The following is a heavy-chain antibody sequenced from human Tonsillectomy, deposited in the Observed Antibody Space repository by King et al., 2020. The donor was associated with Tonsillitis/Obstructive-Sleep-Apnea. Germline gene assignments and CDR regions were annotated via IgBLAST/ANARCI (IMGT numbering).Heavy chain of an antibody. CDR1: GFTFSDYY. CDR2: ITTISSYT. D-gene: IGHD1-14*01. V-gene: IGHV3-11*05. J-gene: IGHJ6*03. CDR3: ARASEHTSYYMNV. Sequence: VQLVESGGGLVKPGGSLRLSCAASGFTFSDYYMSWIRQAPGKGLEWISYITTISSYTNYADSVKGRFTISRDNAKNSLYLQMNSLRADDTAVYYCARASEHTSYYMNVWGKGTPVTVSS.